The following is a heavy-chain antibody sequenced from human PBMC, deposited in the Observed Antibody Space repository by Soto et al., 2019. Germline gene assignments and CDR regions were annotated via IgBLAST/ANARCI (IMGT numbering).Heavy chain of an antibody. Sequence: PGASLKISCEGSGESFTSYWISWVRQMPGKGLEWMGRIDPSDSYTNYSPSFQGHVTISADKSISTAYLQWSSLKASDTAMYYCAIGESDQLYYDFWSGYVAPYYYYYYYGMDVWGQGTTVTVSS. V-gene: IGHV5-10-1*01. J-gene: IGHJ6*02. D-gene: IGHD3-3*01. CDR3: AIGESDQLYYDFWSGYVAPYYYYYYYGMDV. CDR2: IDPSDSYT. CDR1: GESFTSYW.